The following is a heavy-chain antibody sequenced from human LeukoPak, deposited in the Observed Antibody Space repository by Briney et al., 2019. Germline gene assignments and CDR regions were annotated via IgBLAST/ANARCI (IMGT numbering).Heavy chain of an antibody. Sequence: SVKVSCKASGGTFSSYAISWVRQAPGQGLEWMGRIIPILGIANYAQKFQGRVTITADKSTSTAYMELSSLRSEDTAVYYCARRTDSFGYSYWGQGTLVTVSS. D-gene: IGHD5-18*01. V-gene: IGHV1-69*04. J-gene: IGHJ4*02. CDR1: GGTFSSYA. CDR2: IIPILGIA. CDR3: ARRTDSFGYSY.